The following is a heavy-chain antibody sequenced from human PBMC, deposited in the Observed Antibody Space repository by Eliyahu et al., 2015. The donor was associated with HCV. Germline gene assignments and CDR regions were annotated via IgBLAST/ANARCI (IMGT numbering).Heavy chain of an antibody. CDR2: ISAGGGSI. CDR1: GFTFSNDA. J-gene: IGHJ4*02. V-gene: IGHV3-23*01. CDR3: AKGSSGP. Sequence: EVQLLESGGALVQPGGSLRLSXAASGFTFSNDAMSWVRQAPGKGLEWVSSISAGGGSIYHADSVKGRFTISRDNSKNTLYLEMNSLRAEDTAVYYCAKGSSGPWGQGTLVTVSS.